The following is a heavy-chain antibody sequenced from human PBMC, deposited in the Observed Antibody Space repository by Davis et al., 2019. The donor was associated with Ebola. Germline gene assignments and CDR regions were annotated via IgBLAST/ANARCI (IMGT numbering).Heavy chain of an antibody. V-gene: IGHV1-69*04. CDR3: ARSVLGYCSSTSCRERGYYYYGMDV. D-gene: IGHD2-2*01. J-gene: IGHJ6*02. Sequence: SVKVSCKASGGTFSSYAISWVRQAPGQGLEWMGRNITILGIANYAQKFQGRVTITADKSTSTAYMELSSLRSEDTAVYYCARSVLGYCSSTSCRERGYYYYGMDVWGQGTTVTVSS. CDR2: NITILGIA. CDR1: GGTFSSYA.